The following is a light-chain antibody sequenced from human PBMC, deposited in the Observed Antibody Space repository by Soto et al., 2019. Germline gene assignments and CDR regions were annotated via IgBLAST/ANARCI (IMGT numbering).Light chain of an antibody. CDR3: SSYTSSSTYV. J-gene: IGLJ1*01. Sequence: QSVLTQPASVSGSPGQSITISCTGTSVDVGGYIYVSWYQQHPGKAPKVVIYDVSNRPSGVPDRFSGSKSGNTASLTISGLQAEDEAGYYCSSYTSSSTYVFGTGTKVTVL. CDR1: SVDVGGYIY. V-gene: IGLV2-14*01. CDR2: DVS.